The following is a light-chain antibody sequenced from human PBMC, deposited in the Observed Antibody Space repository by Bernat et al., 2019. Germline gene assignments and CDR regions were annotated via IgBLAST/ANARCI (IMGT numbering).Light chain of an antibody. CDR3: QQRSSWPPSIT. V-gene: IGKV3-11*01. CDR1: HSVSSY. Sequence: EIVLTQSPATLSLSPVVRATLSCRASHSVSSYLAWYQHKPGQAPRLLIYDTSNRATDIPTRFSGSGSGSDFTLTISGLEPEDFAVYFCQQRSSWPPSITFGQVTGLEI. J-gene: IGKJ5*01. CDR2: DTS.